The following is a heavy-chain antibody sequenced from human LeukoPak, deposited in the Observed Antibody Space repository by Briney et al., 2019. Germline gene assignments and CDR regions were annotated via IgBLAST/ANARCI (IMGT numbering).Heavy chain of an antibody. D-gene: IGHD1-26*01. J-gene: IGHJ4*02. CDR3: ARDVGATPGYFDY. Sequence: SETLSLTCTVSGGSISSYYWSWIRQPPGKGLEWIGYMYYGGSTNYNPSTNYNPSLKSRVTISVDTSKNQFSLKLSSVTAADTAVYYCARDVGATPGYFDYWGQGTLVTVSS. V-gene: IGHV4-59*01. CDR1: GGSISSYY. CDR2: MYYGGST.